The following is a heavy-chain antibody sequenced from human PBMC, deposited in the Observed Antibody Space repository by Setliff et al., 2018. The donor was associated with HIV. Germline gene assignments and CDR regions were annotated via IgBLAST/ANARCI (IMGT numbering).Heavy chain of an antibody. CDR1: GASISSGTYF. Sequence: SETLSLTCTVSGASISSGTYFWTWVRQPAGQGLEWVGHIYSIGSTKYNPSLQSRVTMSRDTSKNQFSLHLRSVTAADTAVYFCARVPYRSAWFSGGHDAFDIWGQGTMGT. V-gene: IGHV4-61*09. D-gene: IGHD6-19*01. CDR3: ARVPYRSAWFSGGHDAFDI. J-gene: IGHJ3*02. CDR2: IYSIGST.